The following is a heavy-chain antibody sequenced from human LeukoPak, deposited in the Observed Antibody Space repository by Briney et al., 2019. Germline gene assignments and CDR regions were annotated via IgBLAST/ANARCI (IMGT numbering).Heavy chain of an antibody. V-gene: IGHV3-11*04. CDR3: ARAPIDFWSGYYVYYLDY. CDR1: GFTFSDYY. D-gene: IGHD3-3*01. J-gene: IGHJ4*02. CDR2: ISSSGSTI. Sequence: GGSLRLSCAASGFTFSDYYMSWIRQAPGKGLEWVSYISSSGSTIYYADSVKGRFTISRDNAKNSLYLQMNSLRAEDTAVYYCARAPIDFWSGYYVYYLDYWGQGTLVTVSS.